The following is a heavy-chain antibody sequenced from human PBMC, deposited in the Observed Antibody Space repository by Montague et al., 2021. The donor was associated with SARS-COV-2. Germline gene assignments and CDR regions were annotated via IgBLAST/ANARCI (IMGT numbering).Heavy chain of an antibody. CDR3: ARDEYNRYWYKY. V-gene: IGHV4-39*07. Sequence: SETLSLTCTVSAGSLSSRSNYWGWIRQPPGMGLQWIGSVDSAGSTYYSLSLKSRVTISLDTSKNQFSLKLSSVTAADTAVYYCARDEYNRYWYKYWGQGALVTVSS. CDR2: VDSAGST. D-gene: IGHD2-8*02. CDR1: AGSLSSRSNY. J-gene: IGHJ4*02.